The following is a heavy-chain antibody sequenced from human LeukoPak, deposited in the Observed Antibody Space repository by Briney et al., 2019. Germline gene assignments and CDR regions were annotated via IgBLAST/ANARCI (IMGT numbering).Heavy chain of an antibody. Sequence: NPSETLSLTCTVSGGSISSYYWSWIRQPPGKGLEWIGYIYYSGSTNYNPSLKSRVTISVDTSKNQFSLKLSSVTAADTAVYYCARVVAPYYYYGMDVWGQGTTVTVSS. V-gene: IGHV4-59*01. CDR1: GGSISSYY. J-gene: IGHJ6*02. CDR3: ARVVAPYYYYGMDV. D-gene: IGHD5-12*01. CDR2: IYYSGST.